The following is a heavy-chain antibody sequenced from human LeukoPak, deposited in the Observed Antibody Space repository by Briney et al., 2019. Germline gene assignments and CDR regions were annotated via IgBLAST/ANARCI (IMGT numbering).Heavy chain of an antibody. CDR1: LGSLIGYY. CDR3: ATHYGDYGGGHFDD. J-gene: IGHJ4*02. CDR2: INHSGST. V-gene: IGHV4-34*01. Sequence: PSETLSLTCAVYLGSLIGYYWSWIRPPAARGREWIGEINHSGSTNDNPSLKSRVTISVDTSTIQFSLKLISVTAADTAVYYCATHYGDYGGGHFDDWGQGTLVTVSS. D-gene: IGHD4-17*01.